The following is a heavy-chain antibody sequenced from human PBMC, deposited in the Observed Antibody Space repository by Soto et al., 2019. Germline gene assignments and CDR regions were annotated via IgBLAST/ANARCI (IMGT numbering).Heavy chain of an antibody. V-gene: IGHV3-30-3*01. CDR2: ISYDGSNK. D-gene: IGHD6-6*01. CDR1: GFTFSSYA. CDR3: ASSYRSIAARRDY. Sequence: GGSLRLSCTTSGFTFSSYAMHWVRQAPGKGLEWVAVISYDGSNKYYADSVKGRFTISRDNSKNALYLQMNSLRAEDTAVYYCASSYRSIAARRDYWGQGTLVTVS. J-gene: IGHJ4*02.